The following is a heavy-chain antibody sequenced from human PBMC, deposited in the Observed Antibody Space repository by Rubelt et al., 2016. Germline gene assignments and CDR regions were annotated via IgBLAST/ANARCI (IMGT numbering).Heavy chain of an antibody. CDR1: GGSISSYY. Sequence: QVQLQESGPGLVKPSETLSLTCTVSGGSISSYYWSWIRQPPGKGLEWIGEINHSGSTNYNPSLKIRVTISVDTSKNQFSLKLSSVTAADTAVYYCARVTSIVVDAFDIWGQGTMVTVSS. CDR3: ARVTSIVVDAFDI. D-gene: IGHD3-22*01. CDR2: INHSGST. V-gene: IGHV4-59*01. J-gene: IGHJ3*02.